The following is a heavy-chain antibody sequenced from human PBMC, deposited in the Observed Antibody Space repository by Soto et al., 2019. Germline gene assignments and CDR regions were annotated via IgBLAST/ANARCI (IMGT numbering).Heavy chain of an antibody. CDR3: ARGYYYDSSGYDY. D-gene: IGHD3-22*01. Sequence: SETLSLTCTVSGGSISSYYWSWIRQPPGKGLVWIGYIYYSGSTNYNPSLKSRVTISVDTSKNQFSLKLSSVTAADTAVYYCARGYYYDSSGYDYWGQGTLVTVSS. V-gene: IGHV4-59*01. CDR2: IYYSGST. J-gene: IGHJ4*02. CDR1: GGSISSYY.